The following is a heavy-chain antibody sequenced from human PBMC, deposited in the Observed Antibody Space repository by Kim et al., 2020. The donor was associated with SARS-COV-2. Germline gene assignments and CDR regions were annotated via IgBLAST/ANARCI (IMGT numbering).Heavy chain of an antibody. J-gene: IGHJ4*02. CDR1: GFTFSSYA. Sequence: GGSLRLSCAASGFTFSSYALSWVRQAPGKGLEWVSRISASGGDTYYADSVQGRFTISRDNSKNALNLEMNSLRAEDTALYYCAKVTTLTSPFYDYWDQG. V-gene: IGHV3-23*01. CDR3: AKVTTLTSPFYDY. D-gene: IGHD4-4*01. CDR2: ISASGGDT.